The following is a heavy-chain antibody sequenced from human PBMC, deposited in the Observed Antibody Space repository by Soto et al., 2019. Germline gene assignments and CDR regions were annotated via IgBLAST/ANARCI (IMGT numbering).Heavy chain of an antibody. CDR1: GGSISSGGYS. D-gene: IGHD1-1*01. Sequence: QLQLQESGSGLVRPSQTLSLTCAVSGGSISSGGYSWNWIRQPPGKGLEWIGYIYHSGSTLYNPSLKSRVTISVDKSKDQFSLNLSLVTGAATAVYDCTRDQLEGNWVDPRGQGTLVTFSS. CDR3: TRDQLEGNWVDP. J-gene: IGHJ5*02. CDR2: IYHSGST. V-gene: IGHV4-30-2*01.